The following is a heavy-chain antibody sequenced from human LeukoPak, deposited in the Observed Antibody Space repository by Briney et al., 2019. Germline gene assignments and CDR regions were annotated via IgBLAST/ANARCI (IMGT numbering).Heavy chain of an antibody. V-gene: IGHV3-21*01. CDR2: ISSSGSYI. CDR3: ARDLGPRTSCYDY. Sequence: GGSLRLSCAASGFTFSSYSMNWVRQAPGKGLDWVSSISSSGSYIYYADSVKGRFTVSRDNAKSSLYLQMNSLRGEDTAVYYCARDLGPRTSCYDYWGQGALVTVSS. CDR1: GFTFSSYS. D-gene: IGHD2-2*01. J-gene: IGHJ4*02.